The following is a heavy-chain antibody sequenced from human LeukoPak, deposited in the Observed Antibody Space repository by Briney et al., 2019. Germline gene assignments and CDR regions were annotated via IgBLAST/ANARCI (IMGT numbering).Heavy chain of an antibody. CDR3: ARRRGRYSGDAFDI. J-gene: IGHJ3*02. Sequence: GESLKISCKGSGYRFTSYWIGWVRHVPGKGLEWMGFIYPGDSDTRYSPSFQGQVTISADKSMSTAYLQWSSLKASDTAMYYCARRRGRYSGDAFDIWRQGTMVTVSS. D-gene: IGHD1-26*01. CDR1: GYRFTSYW. V-gene: IGHV5-51*01. CDR2: IYPGDSDT.